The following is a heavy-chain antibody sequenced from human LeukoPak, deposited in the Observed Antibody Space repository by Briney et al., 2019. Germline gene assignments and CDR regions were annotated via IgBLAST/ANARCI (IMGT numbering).Heavy chain of an antibody. CDR3: AKDAYTNYWYYFDF. CDR2: ISDSGGNT. V-gene: IGHV3-23*01. Sequence: PGGSLRLSCAASGFTFSSHAMSWVRQAPGKGLEWVSVISDSGGNTYYADSVKGRFTISRDNSKNTLYLQMNSLRAEDTAVYYCAKDAYTNYWYYFDFWGQGTLVTVSS. CDR1: GFTFSSHA. D-gene: IGHD3-16*01. J-gene: IGHJ4*02.